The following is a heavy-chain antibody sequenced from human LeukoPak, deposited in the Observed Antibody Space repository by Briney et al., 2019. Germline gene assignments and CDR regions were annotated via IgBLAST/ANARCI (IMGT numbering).Heavy chain of an antibody. CDR1: GYTLTELS. CDR3: ATEAYDSSGYYRAFDI. Sequence: ASVKVSCKVSGYTLTELSMHWVRQAPGKGLEWMGGFDPEDGETIYAQKFQGRVTMTEDTSTDTAYMELSSLRFEDTAVYYCATEAYDSSGYYRAFDIWGQGTMVTVSS. CDR2: FDPEDGET. J-gene: IGHJ3*02. V-gene: IGHV1-24*01. D-gene: IGHD3-22*01.